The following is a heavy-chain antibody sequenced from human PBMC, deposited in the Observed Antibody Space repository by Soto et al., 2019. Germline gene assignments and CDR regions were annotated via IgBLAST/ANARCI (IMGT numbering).Heavy chain of an antibody. J-gene: IGHJ4*02. V-gene: IGHV4-59*01. D-gene: IGHD1-7*01. CDR3: ARRQNNWNWDYFDY. Sequence: QVQLQESGPGLVKPSETLSLTCTVSGGSISSYYWSWIRQPPGKGLEWIGYIYYSGSTNYNPSLKSRVTISVDTSKNQFSLKLSSVTAADTAVYYCARRQNNWNWDYFDYWGQGTLVTVSS. CDR2: IYYSGST. CDR1: GGSISSYY.